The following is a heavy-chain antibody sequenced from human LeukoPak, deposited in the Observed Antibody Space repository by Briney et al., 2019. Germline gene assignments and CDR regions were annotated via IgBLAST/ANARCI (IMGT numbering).Heavy chain of an antibody. CDR3: ARESGGDLGEAFDI. Sequence: GGSLRLSCAASGFTFSSYSMNWVRQAPGKGLEWVSSISSSSYIYYADSLKGRFTISRDNAKNSLYLQLNSLRAEDTAVYYCARESGGDLGEAFDIWGQGTMVTVSS. CDR1: GFTFSSYS. V-gene: IGHV3-21*01. CDR2: ISSSSYI. D-gene: IGHD1-26*01. J-gene: IGHJ3*02.